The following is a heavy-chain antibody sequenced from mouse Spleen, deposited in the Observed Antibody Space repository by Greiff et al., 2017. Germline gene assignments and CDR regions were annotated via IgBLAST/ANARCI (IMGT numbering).Heavy chain of an antibody. CDR3: ARSGYRYDGWFAY. V-gene: IGHV1-50*01. CDR1: GYTFTSYW. Sequence: VQLQQPGAELVKPGASVKLSCKASGYTFTSYWMQWVKQRPGQGLEWIGEIDPSDSYTNYNQKFKGKATLTVDTSSSTAYMQLSSLTSEDSAVYYCARSGYRYDGWFAYWGQGTLVTVSA. J-gene: IGHJ3*01. CDR2: IDPSDSYT. D-gene: IGHD2-14*01.